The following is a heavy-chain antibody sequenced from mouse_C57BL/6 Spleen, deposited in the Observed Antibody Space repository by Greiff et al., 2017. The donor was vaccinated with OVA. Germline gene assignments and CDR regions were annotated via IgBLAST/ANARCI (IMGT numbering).Heavy chain of an antibody. V-gene: IGHV1-26*01. J-gene: IGHJ2*01. D-gene: IGHD1-1*01. Sequence: VQLQQSGPELVKPGASVKISCKASGYTFTDYYMNWVKQSHGKSLEWIGDINPNNGGTSYNQKFKGKATLTVDKSSSTAYMELRSLTSEDSAVYYCARGTTVVARYFDYWGQGTTLTVSS. CDR2: INPNNGGT. CDR1: GYTFTDYY. CDR3: ARGTTVVARYFDY.